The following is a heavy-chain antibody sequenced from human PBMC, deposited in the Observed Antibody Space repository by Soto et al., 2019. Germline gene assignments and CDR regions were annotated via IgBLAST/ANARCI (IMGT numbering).Heavy chain of an antibody. Sequence: QLQLQESGPGLVKPSETLSLICTVSGGSISSSGFSWAWIRQPPGKGLEWIGDISYGGSTYYSPSRKSRGSISVVTSKSQFSLSLSSVTAADTAVYYCARHDRGGTRKYYFDFWGQGILVTVSS. CDR2: ISYGGST. CDR1: GGSISSSGFS. CDR3: ARHDRGGTRKYYFDF. J-gene: IGHJ4*02. V-gene: IGHV4-39*01. D-gene: IGHD2-15*01.